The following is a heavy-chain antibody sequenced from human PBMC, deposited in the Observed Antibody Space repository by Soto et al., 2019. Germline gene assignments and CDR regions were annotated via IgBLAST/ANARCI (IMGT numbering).Heavy chain of an antibody. J-gene: IGHJ5*02. Sequence: GGSLRLSCAASGFTFSSYWMSWGRQAPGEGLEWVANIKQDGSEKYYVDSVKGRFTISRDNAKNSLYLQMNSLRAEDTAVYYCARVQQLVGDNWFDPWGQGTLVTVSS. CDR1: GFTFSSYW. CDR3: ARVQQLVGDNWFDP. D-gene: IGHD6-13*01. CDR2: IKQDGSEK. V-gene: IGHV3-7*01.